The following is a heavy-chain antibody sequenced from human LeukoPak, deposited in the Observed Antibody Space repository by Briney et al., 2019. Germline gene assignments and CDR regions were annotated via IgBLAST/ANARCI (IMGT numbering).Heavy chain of an antibody. V-gene: IGHV3-21*01. Sequence: GGSLRLSCAASGFTFSSYSMNWVRQAPGKGLEWVSSISSSSSYIYCADSVKGRFTISRDNAKNSLYLQMNSLRAEDTAVYYCARVYLDAFDIWGQGTMVTVSS. CDR2: ISSSSSYI. CDR1: GFTFSSYS. CDR3: ARVYLDAFDI. J-gene: IGHJ3*02.